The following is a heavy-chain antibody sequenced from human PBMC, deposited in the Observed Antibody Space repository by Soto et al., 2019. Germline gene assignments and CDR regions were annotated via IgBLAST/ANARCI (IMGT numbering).Heavy chain of an antibody. J-gene: IGHJ5*02. CDR1: GGTFSSYT. CDR2: IIPILGIA. Sequence: GASVKVSCKASGGTFSSYTISWVRQAPGQGLEWMGRIIPILGIANYAQKFQGRVTITADKSTSTAYMELSSLRSEDAAVYYCARWYSSSWYGSWFDPWGQGTLVTVSS. D-gene: IGHD6-13*01. CDR3: ARWYSSSWYGSWFDP. V-gene: IGHV1-69*02.